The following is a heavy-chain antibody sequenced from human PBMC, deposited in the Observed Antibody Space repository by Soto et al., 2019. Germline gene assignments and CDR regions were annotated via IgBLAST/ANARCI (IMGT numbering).Heavy chain of an antibody. CDR1: GGSFSGYY. D-gene: IGHD1-26*01. J-gene: IGHJ4*02. CDR3: ASLYSGSHQGD. Sequence: TSETLSLTCAVYGGSFSGYYWSWIRQPPGKGLEWIGEINHSGSTNYNPSLKSRVTISVDTSKNQFSLRLSSVTAADTAVYYCASLYSGSHQGDWGQGTLVTVS. V-gene: IGHV4-34*01. CDR2: INHSGST.